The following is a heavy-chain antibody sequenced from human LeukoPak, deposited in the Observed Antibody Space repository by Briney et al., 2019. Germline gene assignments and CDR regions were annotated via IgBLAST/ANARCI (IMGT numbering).Heavy chain of an antibody. CDR1: GFAFSSYE. V-gene: IGHV3-48*01. CDR3: ARCLYYYDSSGYISDY. Sequence: GGSLRLSCAASGFAFSSYEMNWVRQAPGKGLEWVSYISSSSSTIYYADSVKGRFTISRDNAKNSLYLQMNSLRAEDTAVYYCARCLYYYDSSGYISDYWGQGTLVTVSS. J-gene: IGHJ4*02. CDR2: ISSSSSTI. D-gene: IGHD3-22*01.